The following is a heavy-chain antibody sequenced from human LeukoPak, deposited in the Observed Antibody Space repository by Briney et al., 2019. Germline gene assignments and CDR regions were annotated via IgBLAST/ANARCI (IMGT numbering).Heavy chain of an antibody. Sequence: SETLSLTCTVSGGSISSYYWSWIRQPAGKGLEWTGRIYTSGSTNYNPSLKSRVTMSVDTSKNQFSLKLSSVTAADTAVYYCARRGVAAAGTRYNWFDPWGQGTLVTVSS. V-gene: IGHV4-4*07. D-gene: IGHD6-13*01. CDR1: GGSISSYY. CDR2: IYTSGST. J-gene: IGHJ5*02. CDR3: ARRGVAAAGTRYNWFDP.